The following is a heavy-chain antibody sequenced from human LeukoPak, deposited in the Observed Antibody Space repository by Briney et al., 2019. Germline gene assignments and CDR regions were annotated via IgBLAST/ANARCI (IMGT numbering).Heavy chain of an antibody. CDR3: ARLDTARVGDAFDI. CDR1: GYSISSGYY. CDR2: IYHSGST. D-gene: IGHD5-18*01. V-gene: IGHV4-38-2*02. Sequence: SETLSLTCTVSGYSISSGYYWGWIRQPPGKGLEWIGSIYHSGSTYYNPSLKSRVTISVDTSKNQFSLKLSSVTAADTAVYYCARLDTARVGDAFDIWGQGTMVTVSS. J-gene: IGHJ3*02.